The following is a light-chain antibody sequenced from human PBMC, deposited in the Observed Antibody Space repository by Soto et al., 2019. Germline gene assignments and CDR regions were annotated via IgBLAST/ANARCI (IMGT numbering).Light chain of an antibody. CDR3: QSYDSSLSGGV. CDR2: RNS. V-gene: IGLV1-40*01. Sequence: QSVMTQPPSVSGAPGQRVTISCTGSSSSIGAGYDVHWYQQLPGTAPKLLIYRNSNRPSGVPDRFSGSKSGTSASLAITGLQAEDEADYYCQSYDSSLSGGVFGGGTKLTVL. CDR1: SSSIGAGYD. J-gene: IGLJ3*02.